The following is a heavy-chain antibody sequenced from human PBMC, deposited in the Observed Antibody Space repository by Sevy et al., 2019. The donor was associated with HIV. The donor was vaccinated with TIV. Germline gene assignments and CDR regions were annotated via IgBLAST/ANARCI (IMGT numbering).Heavy chain of an antibody. CDR1: GFTFSSYT. V-gene: IGHV3-48*02. D-gene: IGHD1-26*01. CDR2: ISSGSSI. CDR3: ARGYYGKGHIDY. Sequence: GGSLRLSCTASGFTFSSYTFNWVRQAPGKGLEWVSQISSGSSISYADSVKGRFTISRDNAKNSLYLQMNSLRDEDTAVYYCARGYYGKGHIDYWGQGTLVTVSS. J-gene: IGHJ4*02.